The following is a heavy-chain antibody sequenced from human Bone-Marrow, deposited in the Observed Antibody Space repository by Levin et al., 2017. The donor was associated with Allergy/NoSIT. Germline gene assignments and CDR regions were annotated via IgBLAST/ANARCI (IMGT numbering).Heavy chain of an antibody. V-gene: IGHV3-23*01. D-gene: IGHD1-26*01. J-gene: IGHJ4*02. CDR3: ARNEWEPRGPFDY. Sequence: GGSLRLSCAASDFTFSSYAFSWVRQAPGKGLEWVAGISASGATIYYADAVQGRFTISRDSPKNTLSLVMNSLRGEDTAVYYCARNEWEPRGPFDYWGQGTLVTVSS. CDR2: ISASGATI. CDR1: DFTFSSYA.